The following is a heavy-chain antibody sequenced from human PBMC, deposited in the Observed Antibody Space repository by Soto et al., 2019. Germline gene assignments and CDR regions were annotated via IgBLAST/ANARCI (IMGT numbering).Heavy chain of an antibody. CDR2: IDPSDSQT. V-gene: IGHV5-10-1*01. J-gene: IGHJ4*02. Sequence: GESLKISCKGSGYSFAGYWITWVRQKPGKGLEWLGRIDPSDSQTYYSPSFRGHVTISVTKSITTVFLQWSSLRASDTAMYYCARQIYDSDTGPNFQYYFNSWGQGTPVTVS. CDR1: GYSFAGYW. D-gene: IGHD5-18*01. CDR3: ARQIYDSDTGPNFQYYFNS.